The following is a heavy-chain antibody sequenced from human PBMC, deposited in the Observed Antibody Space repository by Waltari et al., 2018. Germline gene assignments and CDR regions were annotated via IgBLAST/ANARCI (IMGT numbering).Heavy chain of an antibody. Sequence: QVQLQESGPGLVKPSETLSLTCTVSGGSINSYYWSWIRQPPGKGLEWIGFIYYSGTTNYSPSLKSRVTISVDTSKNQFSLKLNSVTAADTAVYYCARGYDFWSGFWDYWGQGTLVTVSS. V-gene: IGHV4-59*01. CDR3: ARGYDFWSGFWDY. J-gene: IGHJ4*02. CDR2: IYYSGTT. D-gene: IGHD3-3*01. CDR1: GGSINSYY.